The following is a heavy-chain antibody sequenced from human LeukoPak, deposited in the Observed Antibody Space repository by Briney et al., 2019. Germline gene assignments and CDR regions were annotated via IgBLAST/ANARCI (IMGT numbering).Heavy chain of an antibody. Sequence: GGTLRLSYTAFGFTFGDYAMSWVRHAPGKGLEWVGFIRSKAYGGTTEYAASVKGRFIISRDDSKSIAYLQMNSLKTEDTAVYYCTSSYSSSWENWFDPWGQGTLVTVSS. V-gene: IGHV3-49*04. CDR3: TSSYSSSWENWFDP. CDR1: GFTFGDYA. CDR2: IRSKAYGGTT. D-gene: IGHD6-13*01. J-gene: IGHJ5*02.